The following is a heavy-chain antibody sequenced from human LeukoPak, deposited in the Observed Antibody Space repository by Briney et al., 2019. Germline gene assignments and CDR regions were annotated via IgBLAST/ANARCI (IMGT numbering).Heavy chain of an antibody. D-gene: IGHD5-12*01. CDR2: INHSGST. V-gene: IGHV4-34*01. CDR3: ARGGYAKPLYYFHY. J-gene: IGHJ4*02. Sequence: PSETLSLTCAVYGESLSGDYWNWIRQPPGKGLEWIGEINHSGSTNYNPSLESRVAISVDTSKNQFSLKLSSVTAADTAVYYCARGGYAKPLYYFHYWGQGTLVTVS. CDR1: GESLSGDY.